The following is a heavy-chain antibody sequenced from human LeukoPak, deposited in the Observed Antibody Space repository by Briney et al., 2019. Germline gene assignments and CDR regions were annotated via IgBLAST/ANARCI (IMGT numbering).Heavy chain of an antibody. CDR3: ATFRVAAGHYYFDY. Sequence: ASVKVSCKVSGHTLTDLSMHWVRQAPGQGLEWMGGFDQEEGKTIYTQKLQGRVTMTEDTSTDTAHMELRSLRSEDTATYYCATFRVAAGHYYFDYWGQGTLVTVSS. CDR2: FDQEEGKT. D-gene: IGHD6-25*01. J-gene: IGHJ4*02. V-gene: IGHV1-24*01. CDR1: GHTLTDLS.